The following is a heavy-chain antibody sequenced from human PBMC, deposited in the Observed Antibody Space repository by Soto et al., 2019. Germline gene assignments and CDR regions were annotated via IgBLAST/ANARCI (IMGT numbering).Heavy chain of an antibody. J-gene: IGHJ3*02. CDR3: ATHPDCSSTSCYGAFDI. Sequence: PGESLKISCQGSGYSFTSYWIGWVRQMPGKGLEWMGIIYPGDSDTRYSPSFQGQVTISADKSISTAYLQWSSLKASDTAMYYCATHPDCSSTSCYGAFDIWGQGTMVT. CDR1: GYSFTSYW. D-gene: IGHD2-2*01. CDR2: IYPGDSDT. V-gene: IGHV5-51*01.